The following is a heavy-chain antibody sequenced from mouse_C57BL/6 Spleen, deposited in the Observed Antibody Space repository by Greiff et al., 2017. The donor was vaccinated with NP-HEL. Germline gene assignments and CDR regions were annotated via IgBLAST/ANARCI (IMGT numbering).Heavy chain of an antibody. V-gene: IGHV5-17*01. CDR3: ARGGGNVQFAY. D-gene: IGHD2-1*01. J-gene: IGHJ3*01. Sequence: EVKLMESGGGLVKPGGSLKLSCAASGFTFSDYGMHWVRQAPEKGLEWVAYISSGSSTIYYADTVKGRFTISRDNAKNTLFLQMTSLRSEDTAMYYCARGGGNVQFAYWGQGTLVTVSA. CDR2: ISSGSSTI. CDR1: GFTFSDYG.